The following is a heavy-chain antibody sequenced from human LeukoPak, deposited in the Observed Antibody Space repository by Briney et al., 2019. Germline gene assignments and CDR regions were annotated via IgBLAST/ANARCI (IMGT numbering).Heavy chain of an antibody. Sequence: SEPLSLTCIVSSDSTSSFYWNWIRQSAGKGLEWIGRFYNSGNIKYNPSLKSRVTMSVDTSQKQFSLKLSSVTAADAAVYYCARDNPVDYYNNYGMDVWGQGITVTVSS. J-gene: IGHJ6*02. CDR1: SDSTSSFY. CDR3: ARDNPVDYYNNYGMDV. CDR2: FYNSGNI. V-gene: IGHV4-4*07.